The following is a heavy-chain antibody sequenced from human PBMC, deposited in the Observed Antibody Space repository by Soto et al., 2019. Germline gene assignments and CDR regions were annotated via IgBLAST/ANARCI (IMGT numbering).Heavy chain of an antibody. Sequence: QVQLVQSGAEVKKPGASVKVSCKASGYTFTSYAMLWVRQAPGQRLEWMGWINAGNGNTKYSQRFQGRVTIPRDTSASTAYMDLSSLGSEDTDVYDCARDVGFGLSDYWGQGTLVTVSS. CDR1: GYTFTSYA. J-gene: IGHJ4*02. V-gene: IGHV1-3*01. CDR2: INAGNGNT. CDR3: ARDVGFGLSDY. D-gene: IGHD3-10*01.